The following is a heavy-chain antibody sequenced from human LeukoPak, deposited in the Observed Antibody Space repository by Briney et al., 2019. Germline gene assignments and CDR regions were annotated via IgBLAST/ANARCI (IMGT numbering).Heavy chain of an antibody. J-gene: IGHJ4*02. CDR1: GYTSTHQW. V-gene: IGHV5-51*01. Sequence: GESLKISCKASGYTSTHQWIGWVRQKSGSGLEWMGIIYPRDSDTRYSPSFQSHVSIAADTSTNTAYLEWSRLEASDTAIYYCARHSDVIGAIWGQGTLVTVSS. D-gene: IGHD3-10*01. CDR3: ARHSDVIGAI. CDR2: IYPRDSDT.